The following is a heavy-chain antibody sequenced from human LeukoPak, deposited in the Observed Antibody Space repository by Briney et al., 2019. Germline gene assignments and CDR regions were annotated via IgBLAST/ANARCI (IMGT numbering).Heavy chain of an antibody. V-gene: IGHV4-34*01. J-gene: IGHJ4*02. CDR1: GGSFSGYY. CDR2: INHSGST. CDR3: ARGLGDRSSTGGDY. Sequence: SETLSLTCAVYGGSFSGYYWSWIRQPPGKGLEWIGEINHSGSTNYNPSLKSRVTISVDTSKNQFSLKLSSVTAADTAVYYCARGLGDRSSTGGDYWGQGTLVTVSS. D-gene: IGHD6-6*01.